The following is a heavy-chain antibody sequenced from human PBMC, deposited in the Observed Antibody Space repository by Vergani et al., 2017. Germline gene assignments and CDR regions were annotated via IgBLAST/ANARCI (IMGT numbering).Heavy chain of an antibody. V-gene: IGHV1-3*01. J-gene: IGHJ4*02. CDR1: GYTFTIYA. CDR2: FNAGNGNT. CDR3: ARWTVAAASPDFDY. Sequence: VQLVQSGAEVKKPGASVKVFCKASGYTFTIYAMHWVPQAPGQRLGWMGWFNAGNGNTKYSQKFKGRVTITRDTSASTAYMELSSLRSGDTAVYYGARWTVAAASPDFDYWGQGTLVTVSS. D-gene: IGHD6-13*01.